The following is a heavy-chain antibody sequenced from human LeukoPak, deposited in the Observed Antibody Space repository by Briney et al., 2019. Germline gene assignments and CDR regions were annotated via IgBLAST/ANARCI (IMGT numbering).Heavy chain of an antibody. CDR3: ARGTAQTVNTYAFDM. J-gene: IGHJ3*02. Sequence: ASETLSLTCTVSGGSISSYYWSWSRQPPGKGLDWMGYVYYSGSTNYNPSLKSRVIISVDTSKNQFFLNLISVTAADTAVYYCARGTAQTVNTYAFDMWGQGTMVTVSS. D-gene: IGHD4-17*01. V-gene: IGHV4-59*01. CDR2: VYYSGST. CDR1: GGSISSYY.